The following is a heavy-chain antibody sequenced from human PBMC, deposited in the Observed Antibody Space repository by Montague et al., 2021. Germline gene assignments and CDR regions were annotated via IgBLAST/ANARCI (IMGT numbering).Heavy chain of an antibody. CDR3: TKDQDDYGDYVDWVDT. Sequence: SLRLSCAASGFPFSSYAMSWVRQAPGKGLKWFSSITSGGSTYYADSVTGRFTISRDNSENTLYLQMNSLRAEDTAVYYCTKDQDDYGDYVDWVDTWGQGTLVTVSS. V-gene: IGHV3-23*01. J-gene: IGHJ5*01. CDR2: ITSGGST. D-gene: IGHD4-17*01. CDR1: GFPFSSYA.